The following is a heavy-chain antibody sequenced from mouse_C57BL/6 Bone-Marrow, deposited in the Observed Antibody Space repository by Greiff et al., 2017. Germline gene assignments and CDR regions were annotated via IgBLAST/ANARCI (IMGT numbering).Heavy chain of an antibody. CDR1: GYTFTDYE. J-gene: IGHJ2*01. Sequence: QVQLKESGAELVRPGASVTLSCKASGYTFTDYEMHWVKQTPVHGLEWIGAIDPETGGTAYNQKFKGKAILTADKSSSTAYMELRSLTSEDSAVYYGTRPDLTGTRYWGQGTTLTVSS. D-gene: IGHD4-1*01. V-gene: IGHV1-15*01. CDR2: IDPETGGT. CDR3: TRPDLTGTRY.